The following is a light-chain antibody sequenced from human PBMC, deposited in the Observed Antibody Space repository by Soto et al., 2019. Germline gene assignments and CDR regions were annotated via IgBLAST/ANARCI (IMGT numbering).Light chain of an antibody. Sequence: EVVMTQSPATLSVSPGERASLSCRASQIVNSNFAWYQHKPGPAPRPLIYAASTRSTAIPARFSCSGSGTEFNLTISSLQSGDCAFYSCQQDDNWPPGTFGQGTKVEIK. V-gene: IGKV3-15*01. J-gene: IGKJ1*01. CDR2: AAS. CDR3: QQDDNWPPGT. CDR1: QIVNSN.